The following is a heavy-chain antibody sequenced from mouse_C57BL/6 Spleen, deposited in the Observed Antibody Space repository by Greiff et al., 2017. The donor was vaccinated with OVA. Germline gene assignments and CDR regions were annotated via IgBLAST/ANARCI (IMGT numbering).Heavy chain of an antibody. CDR3: ARYRYYYGSSSYAMDY. CDR1: GYSITSGYY. Sequence: EVQRVESGPGLVKPSQSLSLTCSVTGYSITSGYYWNWIRQFPGNKLEWMGYISYDGSNNYNPSLKNRISITRDTSKNQFFLKLNSVTTEDTATYYCARYRYYYGSSSYAMDYWGQGTSVTVSS. J-gene: IGHJ4*01. CDR2: ISYDGSN. V-gene: IGHV3-6*01. D-gene: IGHD1-1*01.